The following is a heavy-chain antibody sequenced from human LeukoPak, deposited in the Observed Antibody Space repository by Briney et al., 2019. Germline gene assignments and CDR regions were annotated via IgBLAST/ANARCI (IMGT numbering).Heavy chain of an antibody. J-gene: IGHJ6*03. CDR1: GGSISSYY. CDR2: IYTSGST. CDR3: ARKGGSSSWYFANYYYYYYMDV. D-gene: IGHD6-13*01. V-gene: IGHV4-4*07. Sequence: SETLSLTCTVSGGSISSYYWSWIRQPAGKGLEWIGRIYTSGSTNYNPSLKSRVTMSVDTSKNQFSLKLSSVTAADTAVYYCARKGGSSSWYFANYYYYYYMDVWGKGTTVTISS.